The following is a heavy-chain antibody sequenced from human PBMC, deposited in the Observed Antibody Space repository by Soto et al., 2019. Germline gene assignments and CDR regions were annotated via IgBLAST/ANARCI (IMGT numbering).Heavy chain of an antibody. D-gene: IGHD4-17*01. CDR3: ARDLNYGLFDY. J-gene: IGHJ4*02. CDR2: ISSSSRTI. CDR1: GFTFSSYS. Sequence: EVQLVESGGGWVQPGGSLRLSCAASGFTFSSYSMNWVRQAPGKGPAWVSYISSSSRTIYYADSVKGRFTISRDNAKNSLYLQMNSLRAEDTAVYYCARDLNYGLFDYWGQGTLVTVSS. V-gene: IGHV3-48*01.